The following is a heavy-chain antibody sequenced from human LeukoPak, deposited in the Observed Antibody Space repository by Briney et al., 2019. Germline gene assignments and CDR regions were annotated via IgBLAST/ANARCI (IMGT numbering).Heavy chain of an antibody. J-gene: IGHJ6*02. V-gene: IGHV3-30*02. CDR2: IRYDGSNK. CDR1: GFTFSSCG. CDR3: AKAPNYYGSGSYYTLYYYYGMDV. D-gene: IGHD3-10*01. Sequence: PGGSVRLSCAASGFTFSSCGMHWVRQAPGKGLEWVAFIRYDGSNKYYADSVKGRFTISRDNSKNTLYLQMNSLRAEDTAVYYCAKAPNYYGSGSYYTLYYYYGMDVWGQGTTVTVSS.